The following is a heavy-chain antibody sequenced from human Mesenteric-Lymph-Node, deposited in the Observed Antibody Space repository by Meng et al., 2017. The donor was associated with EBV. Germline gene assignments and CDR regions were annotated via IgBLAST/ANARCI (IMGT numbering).Heavy chain of an antibody. J-gene: IGHJ4*02. V-gene: IGHV1-69*01. Sequence: QVHLVQSGTEVKKPGSSVKVSCKASGGALSTYSLSWLRQAPGQGLEWMGGVIPLFKTTNYAQDLEGRLTIITDESTDTAFMELSSLRLEDTAVYYCATAQSSTTTFFYYFDNWGQGTLVTVSS. D-gene: IGHD1-26*01. CDR3: ATAQSSTTTFFYYFDN. CDR2: VIPLFKTT. CDR1: GGALSTYS.